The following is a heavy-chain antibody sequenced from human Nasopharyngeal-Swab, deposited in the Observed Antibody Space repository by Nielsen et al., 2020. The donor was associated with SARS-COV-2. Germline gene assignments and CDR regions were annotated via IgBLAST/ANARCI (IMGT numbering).Heavy chain of an antibody. Sequence: GESLKISCAASEFTFSNYAIHWVRQAPGKGLEWVGVISYDGSNKDYADSVKGRFTVSRDNSKDTLYLQMNSLRTEDTAVYYCARTQAGYSYVVYCYGMDVWGQGTTVTVSS. CDR1: EFTFSNYA. J-gene: IGHJ6*02. V-gene: IGHV3-30*04. CDR3: ARTQAGYSYVVYCYGMDV. CDR2: ISYDGSNK. D-gene: IGHD5-18*01.